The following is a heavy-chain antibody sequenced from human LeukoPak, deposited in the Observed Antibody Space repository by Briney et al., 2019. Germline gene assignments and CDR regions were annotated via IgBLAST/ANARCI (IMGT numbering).Heavy chain of an antibody. Sequence: SSETLSLTCTVSGGSVSSSNFYWGWIRQPPGKGLEWIGSIYYSGTTYYNPSLKSRVTISVDTSKNQFSLKLSSVTAADTAVYYCARHLYGSDVFDIWGQGTMVTVSS. J-gene: IGHJ3*02. CDR1: GGSVSSSNFY. CDR2: IYYSGTT. V-gene: IGHV4-39*01. D-gene: IGHD4-17*01. CDR3: ARHLYGSDVFDI.